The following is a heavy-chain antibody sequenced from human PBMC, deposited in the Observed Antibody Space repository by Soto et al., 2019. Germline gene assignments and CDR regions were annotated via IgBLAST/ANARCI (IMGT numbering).Heavy chain of an antibody. CDR2: ISWNSGSI. CDR3: AKALHYYGSGSYYNA. J-gene: IGHJ5*02. Sequence: GGSLRLSCAASGFTFDDYAMHWVRQAPGKGLEWVSGISWNSGSIGYADSVKGRFTISRDNAKNSLYLQMNSLRAEDTALYYCAKALHYYGSGSYYNAWGQGT. D-gene: IGHD3-10*01. V-gene: IGHV3-9*01. CDR1: GFTFDDYA.